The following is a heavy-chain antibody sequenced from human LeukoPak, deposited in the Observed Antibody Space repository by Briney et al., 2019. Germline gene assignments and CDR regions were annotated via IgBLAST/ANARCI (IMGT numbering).Heavy chain of an antibody. CDR2: IYGDGSFT. CDR1: GFTFSNFW. J-gene: IGHJ6*02. CDR3: ARALPIAMIVVVYPGGMDV. V-gene: IGHV3-74*01. D-gene: IGHD3-22*01. Sequence: GGSLRLSCAASGFTFSNFWMHWVRQAPGKGLVWVALIYGDGSFTRYADSVKGRFTISRDNAKNTVYLQMNSLRAEDTAVYYCARALPIAMIVVVYPGGMDVWGQGTTVTVSS.